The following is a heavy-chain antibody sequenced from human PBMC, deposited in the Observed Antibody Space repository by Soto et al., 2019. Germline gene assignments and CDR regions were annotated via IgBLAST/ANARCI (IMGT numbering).Heavy chain of an antibody. Sequence: QVQLVESGGGVVQPGRSLRLSCAASGFTFSSYAMHWVRQAPGKGLEWVAVISYDGSNKYYADSVKGRFTISRDNSKNTLYLQMNSLRAEDTAVYYCARNGGAHTYFDYWGQGTLVTVSS. V-gene: IGHV3-30-3*01. CDR1: GFTFSSYA. J-gene: IGHJ4*02. CDR3: ARNGGAHTYFDY. D-gene: IGHD3-16*01. CDR2: ISYDGSNK.